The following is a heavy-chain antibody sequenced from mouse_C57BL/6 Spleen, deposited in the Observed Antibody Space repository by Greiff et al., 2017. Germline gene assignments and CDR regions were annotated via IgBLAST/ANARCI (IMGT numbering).Heavy chain of an antibody. D-gene: IGHD4-1*01. V-gene: IGHV1-61*01. CDR1: GYTFTSYW. CDR3: ARRGNWDVYYDAMGY. CDR2: IYPSDSET. J-gene: IGHJ4*01. Sequence: VQLQQSGAELVRPGSSVKLSCKASGYTFTSYWMDWVKQRPGQGLEWIGNIYPSDSETHYNQKFKDKATLTVDKSSSTAYMQLSSLTSEDSAVYYGARRGNWDVYYDAMGYWGQRTSVTVSS.